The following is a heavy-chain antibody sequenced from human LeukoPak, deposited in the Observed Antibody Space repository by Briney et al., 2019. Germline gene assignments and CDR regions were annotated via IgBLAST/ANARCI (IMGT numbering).Heavy chain of an antibody. CDR1: GFTFGDYA. J-gene: IGHJ6*02. Sequence: GRSLRLSCTASGFTFGDYAMSWVRQAPGKGLEWVGFIRSKAYGGTTEYAASVKGRFTISRDDSKSIAYLQMNSLKTEDTAVYYCTRDQTTVTPRFSGYYYGMDVWGQGTTVTVSS. CDR3: TRDQTTVTPRFSGYYYGMDV. D-gene: IGHD4-11*01. CDR2: IRSKAYGGTT. V-gene: IGHV3-49*04.